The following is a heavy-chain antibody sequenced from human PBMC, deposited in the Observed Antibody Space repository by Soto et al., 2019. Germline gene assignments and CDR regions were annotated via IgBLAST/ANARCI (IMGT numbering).Heavy chain of an antibody. CDR2: IYYSGST. V-gene: IGHV4-31*03. CDR1: GGSISSGGYY. D-gene: IGHD3-22*01. Sequence: QVQLQESGPGLVKPSQTLSLTCTVSGGSISSGGYYWSWIRQHPGKGLEWIGYIYYSGSTYYNPSLKSRVTISVDTSKNQFSLKLSSVTAADTAVYYCARRALGYYYDSSGLGWFDPWGQGTLVTVSS. J-gene: IGHJ5*02. CDR3: ARRALGYYYDSSGLGWFDP.